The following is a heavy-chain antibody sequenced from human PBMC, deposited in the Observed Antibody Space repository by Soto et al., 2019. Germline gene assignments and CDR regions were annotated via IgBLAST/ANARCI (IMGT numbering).Heavy chain of an antibody. CDR3: ARGSAARGYCSSTSCYPHPATYNWFDP. J-gene: IGHJ5*02. D-gene: IGHD2-2*01. CDR1: GGSFSGYY. V-gene: IGHV4-34*01. Sequence: QVQLQQWGAGLLKPSETLSLTCAVYGGSFSGYYWSWIRQPPGKGLEWIGEINHSGSTNYNPSLKSRVTISVDTSKNQFSLKLSSVTAADTAVYYCARGSAARGYCSSTSCYPHPATYNWFDPWGQGTLVTVSS. CDR2: INHSGST.